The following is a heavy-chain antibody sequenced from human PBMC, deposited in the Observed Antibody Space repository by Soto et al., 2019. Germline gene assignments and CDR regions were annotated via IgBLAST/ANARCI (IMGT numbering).Heavy chain of an antibody. CDR1: GFTFDYYW. CDR3: ARGDRGDFDL. J-gene: IGHJ3*01. Sequence: EVQLVESGGGLVQPGESLRLSCAASGFTFDYYWMHWVRQAPGKGLVWVSRIYSDGTSTTYADSVKGRFTISRDNAKNTLSLQMNSLRADDTAVYYCARGDRGDFDLWGQGTVVTVSS. D-gene: IGHD7-27*01. V-gene: IGHV3-74*01. CDR2: IYSDGTST.